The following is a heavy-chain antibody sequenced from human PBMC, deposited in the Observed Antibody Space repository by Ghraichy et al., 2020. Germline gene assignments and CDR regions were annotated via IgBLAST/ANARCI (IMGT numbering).Heavy chain of an antibody. CDR1: GFTFSSYA. J-gene: IGHJ3*02. CDR2: ISGSGGST. V-gene: IGHV3-23*01. D-gene: IGHD3-3*01. Sequence: GSLRLSCAASGFTFSSYAMSWVRQAPGKGLEWVSAISGSGGSTYYADSVKGRFTISRDNSKNTLYLQMNSLRAEDTAVYYCAKDRPRTIFGVVISPGDAFDIWGQGTMVTVSS. CDR3: AKDRPRTIFGVVISPGDAFDI.